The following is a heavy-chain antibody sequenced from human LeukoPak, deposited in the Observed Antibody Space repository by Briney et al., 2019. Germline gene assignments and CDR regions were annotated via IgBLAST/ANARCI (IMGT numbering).Heavy chain of an antibody. Sequence: SETLSLTCTVSGGSISSYYWSWIRQPPGKGLEWVGYIYYSGSPNYNPSLKSRVTISLDTSKNQFSLRLSSVSAADTAVYFCARHSKGLFDHWGQGTLVTVFS. CDR2: IYYSGSP. V-gene: IGHV4-59*08. J-gene: IGHJ4*02. D-gene: IGHD3/OR15-3a*01. CDR1: GGSISSYY. CDR3: ARHSKGLFDH.